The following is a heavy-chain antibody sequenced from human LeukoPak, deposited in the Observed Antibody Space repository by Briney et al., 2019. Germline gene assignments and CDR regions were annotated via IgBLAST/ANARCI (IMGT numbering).Heavy chain of an antibody. J-gene: IGHJ4*02. D-gene: IGHD6-19*01. CDR3: ARSSRGWYGYYFDY. CDR2: IYYRGST. CDR1: GVAISRDY. Sequence: SETLSLTCTVSGVAISRDYWRWIRQPPGKGLEWIGYIYYRGSTNYNPSLKSPVTISVDTSKNQFSLKLSSVTASATAVYYCARSSRGWYGYYFDYWGQGTLVTVSS. V-gene: IGHV4-59*12.